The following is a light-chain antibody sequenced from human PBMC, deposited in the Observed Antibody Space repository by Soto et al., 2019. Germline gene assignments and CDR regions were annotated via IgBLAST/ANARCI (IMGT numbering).Light chain of an antibody. J-gene: IGKJ1*01. CDR2: KSS. V-gene: IGKV1-5*03. CDR3: QQYNSYWT. Sequence: DIQMTQSPSTLSASVGDRVTITCRASQSMSGWLAWYQQKPGKAPTVLIYKSSSLQSGVPSRFSGSGSGTDFTLTISSLQPDDFAIYYCQQYNSYWTFGQGTKVDIK. CDR1: QSMSGW.